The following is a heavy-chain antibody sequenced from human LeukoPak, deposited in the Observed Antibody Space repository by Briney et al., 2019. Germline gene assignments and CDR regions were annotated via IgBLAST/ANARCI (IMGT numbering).Heavy chain of an antibody. D-gene: IGHD2-2*01. V-gene: IGHV3-48*02. CDR3: AREVPYQLLSGDDFDI. Sequence: PGGTLRLSCAASGFTFGSYRMNWVRQAPGKGLEWVSYISRSSSMIYYADSVKGRFTISRDNAKNSLYLQMNSLRDEDTAVYYCAREVPYQLLSGDDFDIWGQGTMVTVSS. J-gene: IGHJ3*02. CDR1: GFTFGSYR. CDR2: ISRSSSMI.